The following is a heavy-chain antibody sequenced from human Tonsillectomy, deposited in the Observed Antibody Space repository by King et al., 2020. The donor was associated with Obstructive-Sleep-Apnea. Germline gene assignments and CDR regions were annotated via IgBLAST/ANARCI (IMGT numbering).Heavy chain of an antibody. J-gene: IGHJ4*02. CDR2: IRYDGSNK. V-gene: IGHV3-30*02. CDR3: ANVPLDSDNLFDY. Sequence: VQLVESGGGVVQPGRSLRLSCAASGFTFSSYGRHWVRQAPGKGLEWGAFIRYDGSNKYYADSVKGRFTISRDNSKNTLYLQMNSLRAEDTAVYYCANVPLDSDNLFDYWGQGTLVTVSS. D-gene: IGHD1-26*01. CDR1: GFTFSSYG.